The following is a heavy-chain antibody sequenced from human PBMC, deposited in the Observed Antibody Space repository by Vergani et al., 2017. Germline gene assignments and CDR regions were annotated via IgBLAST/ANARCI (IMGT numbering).Heavy chain of an antibody. V-gene: IGHV4-34*01. D-gene: IGHD2-2*02. Sequence: QVQLQQWGAGLLKPSETLSLTCAVYGGSFSGYYWCWIRQPPGKGLEWIGEINHSGSTNYNPSLKSRVTISVDTSKNQFSLKLSSVTAAATAVYYCARIIVVVPAAIRGGYMDVWGKGTTVTVSS. CDR1: GGSFSGYY. J-gene: IGHJ6*03. CDR2: INHSGST. CDR3: ARIIVVVPAAIRGGYMDV.